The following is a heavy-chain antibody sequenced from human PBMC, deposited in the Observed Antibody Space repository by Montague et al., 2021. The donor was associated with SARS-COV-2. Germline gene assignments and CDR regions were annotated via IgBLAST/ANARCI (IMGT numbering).Heavy chain of an antibody. CDR1: IGSISSGSYY. CDR3: ARDGYSSGWNGLHWFDP. V-gene: IGHV4-61*02. Sequence: TLSLTCTVSIGSISSGSYYWSWIRQAAGKGLEWIGRIYTSGSTNYNPSLKSRVTISVDTSKNQFSLKLSSVTAADTAVYYCARDGYSSGWNGLHWFDPWGQGTLVTVPS. CDR2: IYTSGST. J-gene: IGHJ5*02. D-gene: IGHD6-25*01.